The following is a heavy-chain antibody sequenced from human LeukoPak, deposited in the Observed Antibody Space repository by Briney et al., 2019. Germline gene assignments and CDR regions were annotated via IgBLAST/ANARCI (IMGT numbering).Heavy chain of an antibody. CDR1: GYDFLDNH. J-gene: IGHJ4*02. CDR3: ARGTFVDWNPAGDRFDS. CDR2: VEPYGGDT. D-gene: IGHD1-1*01. V-gene: IGHV1-2*02. Sequence: EGSVRVSCKASGYDFLDNHLHWVRRAPGQGLEWMGWVEPYGGDTHVAQKFQGRVTMTRDTSITTAYMELSRLTSDDTAVYFCARGTFVDWNPAGDRFDSWGQGTPVTVSS.